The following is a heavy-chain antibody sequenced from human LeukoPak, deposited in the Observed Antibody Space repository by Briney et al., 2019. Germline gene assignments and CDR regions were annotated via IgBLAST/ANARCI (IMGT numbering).Heavy chain of an antibody. Sequence: SETRSLTCTVYSGSISSSSYYWGWIRQPPGKGLECIGSTYYTQSTYYHPSLKSRVTISVDSSKLQFSLKPRSVVYYATTVNYCAREWTSMITFGGLDYWGQGTLVTVSS. J-gene: IGHJ4*02. CDR2: TYYTQST. CDR3: AREWTSMITFGGLDY. CDR1: SGSISSSSYY. V-gene: IGHV4-39*02. D-gene: IGHD3-16*01.